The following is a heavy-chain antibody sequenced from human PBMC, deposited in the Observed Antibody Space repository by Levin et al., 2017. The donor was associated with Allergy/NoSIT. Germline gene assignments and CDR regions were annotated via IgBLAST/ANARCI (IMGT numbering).Heavy chain of an antibody. D-gene: IGHD3-22*01. J-gene: IGHJ4*02. CDR1: GFTFDDYA. Sequence: PGGSLRLSCAASGFTFDDYAMHWVRQAPGKGLEWVSGISWNSGSIGYADSVKGRFTISRDNAKNSLYLQMNSLRAEDTALYYCAKGGHLNLYDSSGYYWYFDYWGQGTLVTVSS. CDR3: AKGGHLNLYDSSGYYWYFDY. V-gene: IGHV3-9*01. CDR2: ISWNSGSI.